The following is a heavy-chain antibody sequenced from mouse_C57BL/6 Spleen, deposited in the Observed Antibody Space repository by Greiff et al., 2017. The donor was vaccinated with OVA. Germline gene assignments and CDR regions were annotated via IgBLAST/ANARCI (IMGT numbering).Heavy chain of an antibody. Sequence: QVQLQQSGPELVKPGASVKISCKASGYSFTSYYIHWVKQRPGQGLEWIGWIYPGSGNTKYNEKFKGKATLTADTSSSTAYMQLSSLTSEDSAVYYCARGLTTVVNWYFDVWGTGTTVTVSA. CDR1: GYSFTSYY. J-gene: IGHJ1*03. CDR2: IYPGSGNT. D-gene: IGHD1-1*01. V-gene: IGHV1-66*01. CDR3: ARGLTTVVNWYFDV.